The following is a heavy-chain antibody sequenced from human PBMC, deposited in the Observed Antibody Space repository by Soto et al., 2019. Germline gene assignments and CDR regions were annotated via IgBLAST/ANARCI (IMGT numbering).Heavy chain of an antibody. J-gene: IGHJ4*02. CDR3: AREGYCSGGSCYSRTLDY. V-gene: IGHV4-34*01. Sequence: SETLSLTCAVYGGSFSGYYWSWIRQPPGKGLEWIGEINHSGSTNYNPSLKSRVTISVDTSKNQFSLKLSSVTAADTAVYYCAREGYCSGGSCYSRTLDYWGQGTLVTVSS. CDR2: INHSGST. CDR1: GGSFSGYY. D-gene: IGHD2-15*01.